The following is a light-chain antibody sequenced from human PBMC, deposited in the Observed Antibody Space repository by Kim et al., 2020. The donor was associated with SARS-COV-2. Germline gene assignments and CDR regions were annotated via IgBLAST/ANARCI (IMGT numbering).Light chain of an antibody. CDR3: HQYDSSPPT. V-gene: IGKV3-20*01. CDR2: GAF. J-gene: IGKJ1*01. Sequence: SPGEGATLSCRASPRIYRTSLAWYQQIPGQPPRLLIYGAFSRATGIPDRFGGSGSGTDFTLTISRLEPEDFAVYYCHQYDSSPPTFGQGTKVDIK. CDR1: PRIYRTS.